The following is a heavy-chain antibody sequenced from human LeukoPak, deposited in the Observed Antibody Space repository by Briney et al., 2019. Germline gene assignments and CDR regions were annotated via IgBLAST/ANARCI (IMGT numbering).Heavy chain of an antibody. D-gene: IGHD2-2*01. V-gene: IGHV4-4*07. CDR3: AKAVVPAISQHYFDY. J-gene: IGHJ4*02. CDR1: GGFISTYY. CDR2: IYTSGST. Sequence: PSETLSLTCTVSGGFISTYYWSWIRQPAGKGLEWIGRIYTSGSTNYNPSLKSRVTMSVDTSKNQFSLKLSSVTAADTAVYYCAKAVVPAISQHYFDYWGQGTLVTVSS.